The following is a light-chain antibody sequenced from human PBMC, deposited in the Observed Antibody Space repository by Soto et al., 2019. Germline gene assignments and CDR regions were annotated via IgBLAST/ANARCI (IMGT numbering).Light chain of an antibody. CDR1: RSDVGVYDF. CDR2: DVS. J-gene: IGLJ2*01. CDR3: CSYPSSSTVL. Sequence: QSALTKPASVARSPVQTLTIFCTGTRSDVGVYDFVSWYLQQPAKDTKLLIYDVSYRPSGVSDRFSGSKSVNTAALTIYGLQAEDEADYYCCSYPSSSTVLFGGGTKLTVL. V-gene: IGLV2-14*01.